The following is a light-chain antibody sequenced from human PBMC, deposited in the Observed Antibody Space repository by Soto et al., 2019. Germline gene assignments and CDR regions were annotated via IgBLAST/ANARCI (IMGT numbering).Light chain of an antibody. Sequence: DIQMTQSPSTLSASVGDRVTIPCRGRQDICGRLAWFQQKPGKAPQYLIQAASILQSGVPSRFSGSGSGTEFILTINNLQPGDFASYFCLQVYSFPRTFGLGTKVDNK. CDR3: LQVYSFPRT. CDR2: AAS. CDR1: QDICGR. V-gene: IGKV1-12*01. J-gene: IGKJ1*01.